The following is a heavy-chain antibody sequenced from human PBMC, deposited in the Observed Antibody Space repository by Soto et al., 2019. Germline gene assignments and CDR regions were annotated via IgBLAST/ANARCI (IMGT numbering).Heavy chain of an antibody. CDR2: IIPIFGTA. D-gene: IGHD3-22*01. CDR1: GGTFSSYA. Sequence: SVKVSCKASGGTFSSYAISWVRQAPGQGLEWMGGIIPIFGTANYAQKFQGRVTITADESTSTAYMELSSLRSEDTAVYYCARGPSYYYDSSGYYRFDYWGQGTLVTVSS. J-gene: IGHJ4*02. V-gene: IGHV1-69*13. CDR3: ARGPSYYYDSSGYYRFDY.